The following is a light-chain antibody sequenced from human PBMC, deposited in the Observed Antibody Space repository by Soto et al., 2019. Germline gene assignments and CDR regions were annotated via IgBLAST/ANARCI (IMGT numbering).Light chain of an antibody. CDR3: LQRSNWHRVT. J-gene: IGKJ5*01. Sequence: EIVLTQSPATLSLSPAERATLSCRASQSVSSYLAWYQQKPGQAPRLLIYDASNRATGIPARFSGSGSGTDFTLTISSLEPEDFAVYYCLQRSNWHRVTFGQGTRLEIK. CDR1: QSVSSY. CDR2: DAS. V-gene: IGKV3-11*01.